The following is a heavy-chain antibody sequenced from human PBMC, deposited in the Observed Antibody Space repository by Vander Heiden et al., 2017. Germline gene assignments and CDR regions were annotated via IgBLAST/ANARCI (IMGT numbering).Heavy chain of an antibody. V-gene: IGHV3-33*05. CDR1: GFALSTYG. CDR3: ARGYGGNSNWFDP. Sequence: QVQLVESGVGVVQPGRSLRLSCAASGFALSTYGMHWVRQAPGKGLEWVTFISYDGGEKDYTDSVKGRFTISRDNSMNTLFLQMNSLRVDDTAVYYCARGYGGNSNWFDPWGQGTLVTVSS. J-gene: IGHJ5*02. D-gene: IGHD2-21*02. CDR2: ISYDGGEK.